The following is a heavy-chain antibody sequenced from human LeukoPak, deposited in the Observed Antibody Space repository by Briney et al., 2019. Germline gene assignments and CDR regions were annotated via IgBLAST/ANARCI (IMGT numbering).Heavy chain of an antibody. Sequence: PSETLSLTCAVYGGSFSGYYWSWIRQPPGKGLEWIGEINHSGSTNYNPSLKSRVTISVDTSKNQFSLKLSSVTAADTAVYYCARDRGGYFDYWGQGTLVTVSS. CDR2: INHSGST. CDR1: GGSFSGYY. CDR3: ARDRGGYFDY. D-gene: IGHD4-23*01. J-gene: IGHJ4*02. V-gene: IGHV4-34*01.